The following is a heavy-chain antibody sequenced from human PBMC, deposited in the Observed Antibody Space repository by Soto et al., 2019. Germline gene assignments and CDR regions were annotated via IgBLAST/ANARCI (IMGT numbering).Heavy chain of an antibody. V-gene: IGHV5-10-1*01. Sequence: PGESLKISCEASGYSFTTYWISWVRQMPGKGLEWMGAIDPRDSYTKYSPSFQGHVTISVDKSISTAYLQWNSLKASDTAIYYCEREKYDLELFNWFDPWGQGTLVTVYS. CDR3: EREKYDLELFNWFDP. J-gene: IGHJ5*02. D-gene: IGHD1-7*01. CDR1: GYSFTTYW. CDR2: IDPRDSYT.